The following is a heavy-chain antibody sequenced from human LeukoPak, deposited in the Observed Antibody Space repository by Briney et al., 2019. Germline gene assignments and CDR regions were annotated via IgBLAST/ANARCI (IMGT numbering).Heavy chain of an antibody. CDR3: ARTPIYYFDNSGYYN. J-gene: IGHJ4*02. CDR1: GGSISSSNW. Sequence: PSETLSLTCAVSGGSISSSNWWSWVRQPPGKGLEWIGEINHSGSTNYNPSLKSRVTISVDTSKNQFSLKLSSVTAADTAVYYCARTPIYYFDNSGYYNWGQGTLVTVSS. V-gene: IGHV4-4*02. CDR2: INHSGST. D-gene: IGHD3-22*01.